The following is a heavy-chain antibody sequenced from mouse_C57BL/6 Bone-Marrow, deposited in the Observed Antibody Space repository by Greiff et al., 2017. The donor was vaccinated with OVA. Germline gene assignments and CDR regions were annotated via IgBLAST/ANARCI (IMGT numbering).Heavy chain of an antibody. V-gene: IGHV8-12*01. CDR3: ARSGTVVAHWYFDV. Sequence: QVQLKESGPGILQSSQTLSLTCSFSGFSLSTSGMGVSWIRQPSGKGLEWLAHIYWDDDKRYNPSLKSRLTISKDTSRNQVFLKITSVDTADTATYYCARSGTVVAHWYFDVWGTGTTVTVSS. CDR2: IYWDDDK. CDR1: GFSLSTSGMG. J-gene: IGHJ1*03. D-gene: IGHD1-1*01.